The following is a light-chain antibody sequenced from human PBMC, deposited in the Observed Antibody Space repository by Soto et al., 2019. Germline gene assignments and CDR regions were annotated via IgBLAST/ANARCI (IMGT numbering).Light chain of an antibody. V-gene: IGKV1-5*03. J-gene: IGKJ2*01. CDR2: KAS. CDR3: QHYKSYPYT. Sequence: DIQMTQSPSTLSASVGDRVTITCRASQSINNWLAWYQQKPGKAPKLLIYKASSLESGVPSRFSGSGSGPDFTLTISSLQPDDFATYDCQHYKSYPYTFGQGTKLEI. CDR1: QSINNW.